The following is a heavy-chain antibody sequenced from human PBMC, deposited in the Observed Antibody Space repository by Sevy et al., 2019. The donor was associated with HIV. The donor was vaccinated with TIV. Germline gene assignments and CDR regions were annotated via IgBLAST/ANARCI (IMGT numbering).Heavy chain of an antibody. CDR1: GFTFNSHT. J-gene: IGHJ3*02. V-gene: IGHV3-21*01. D-gene: IGHD4-17*01. Sequence: GGFLRLSCAGSGFTFNSHTMNWVRQAPGKGLEWVSSISSSSSYIYYGDSVKGRFTISRDNAKSSLFLQMNSLRAEDTAIYFCARVKDYGDYGAFDIWGQGTMVTVSS. CDR2: ISSSSSYI. CDR3: ARVKDYGDYGAFDI.